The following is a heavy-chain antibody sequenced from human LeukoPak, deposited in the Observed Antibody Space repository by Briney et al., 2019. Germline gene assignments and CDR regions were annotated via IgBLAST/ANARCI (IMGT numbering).Heavy chain of an antibody. CDR3: ARGNYVVDAFDI. D-gene: IGHD3-10*02. CDR1: GFTFSSYS. CDR2: ISSSSSYI. V-gene: IGHV3-21*01. Sequence: GGSLRLSCAASGFTFSSYSMNWVRQAPGKGLEWVSSISSSSSYIYYADSVKGRFTISRDNAKNSLYLQMNSLRAEDTAVYYCARGNYVVDAFDIWGQGTMVTVSS. J-gene: IGHJ3*02.